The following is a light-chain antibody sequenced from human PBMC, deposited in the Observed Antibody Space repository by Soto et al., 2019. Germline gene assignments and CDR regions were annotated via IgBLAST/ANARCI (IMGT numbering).Light chain of an antibody. CDR1: QSVSSNY. CDR2: GAS. J-gene: IGKJ1*01. Sequence: EIVLTQSPGTLSLSPGERATLFCRASQSVSSNYLAWFQQRPGQPPRLLISGASSRPTGIPDRFSGSGSGTDFTLTISRLEPEDFAVYHCQQYGGAPWTFGQGTKVEIK. CDR3: QQYGGAPWT. V-gene: IGKV3-20*01.